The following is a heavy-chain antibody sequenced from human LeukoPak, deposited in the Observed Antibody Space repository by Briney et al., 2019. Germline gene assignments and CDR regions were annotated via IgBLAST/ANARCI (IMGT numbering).Heavy chain of an antibody. CDR3: TTETNWYFDL. CDR2: IKSKTDGGTT. V-gene: IGHV3-15*01. D-gene: IGHD1-1*01. J-gene: IGHJ2*01. Sequence: GGSLRLSCAASGFTFTNAWMSWVHQAPGKGLEWIGRIKSKTDGGTTDYAAPVKGRFTISRDDSENTLYLQMNSLKTEDTAVYFCTTETNWYFDLWGRGTLVTVSS. CDR1: GFTFTNAW.